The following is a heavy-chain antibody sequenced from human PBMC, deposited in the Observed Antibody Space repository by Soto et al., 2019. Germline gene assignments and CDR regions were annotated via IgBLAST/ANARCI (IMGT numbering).Heavy chain of an antibody. CDR3: ATRAATYSSGWYYFDF. D-gene: IGHD6-19*01. J-gene: IGHJ4*01. V-gene: IGHV4-34*01. CDR2: INHSGST. CDR1: GGSFSGYY. Sequence: SETLSLTCAVYGGSFSGYYWSWIRQPPGKGLEWIGEINHSGSTNYNPSLKSRVTISVDTSKFQFSLKLSSVTAADTAVYYCATRAATYSSGWYYFDFWGQGTLVTVSS.